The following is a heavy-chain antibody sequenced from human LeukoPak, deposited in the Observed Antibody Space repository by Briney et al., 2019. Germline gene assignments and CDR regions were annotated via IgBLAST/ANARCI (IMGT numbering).Heavy chain of an antibody. CDR1: GGSVSSYY. CDR3: ARLMPVAGYDAFDI. CDR2: IYYSGST. J-gene: IGHJ3*02. V-gene: IGHV4-59*08. D-gene: IGHD6-19*01. Sequence: PSETLSLTCTVSGGSVSSYYWSWIRQPPGKGLEWIAYIYYSGSTDYNPSLRSRVTMSVDTSKNQFSLKLTSVTAADTAVYYCARLMPVAGYDAFDIWGHGTMVTVSS.